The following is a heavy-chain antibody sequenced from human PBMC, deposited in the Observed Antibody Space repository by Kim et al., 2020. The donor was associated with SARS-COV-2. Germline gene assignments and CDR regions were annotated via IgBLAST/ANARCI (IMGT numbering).Heavy chain of an antibody. Sequence: ASVKVSCKASGYTFTSYAMNWVRQAPGQGLEWMGWINTNTGNPTYAQGFTGRFVFSLDTSVSTAYLQISSLKAEDTAVYYCARWYSSSFYYYYYMDVWGKGTTVTVSS. CDR1: GYTFTSYA. D-gene: IGHD6-13*01. J-gene: IGHJ6*03. CDR3: ARWYSSSFYYYYYMDV. V-gene: IGHV7-4-1*02. CDR2: INTNTGNP.